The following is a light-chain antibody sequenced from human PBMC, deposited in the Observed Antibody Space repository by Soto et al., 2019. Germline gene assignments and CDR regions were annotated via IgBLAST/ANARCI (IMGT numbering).Light chain of an antibody. CDR3: SSFAGNNNLV. V-gene: IGLV2-8*01. Sequence: QSALTQPPSASGSPGQSVTISCTGTSSDVGGYNYVSWYQQHPGKAPKLMISEVSKRPSGVPDRLPGSKSGNTASLTVSGLQAEDEADYYCSSFAGNNNLVFGGGTQLTVL. J-gene: IGLJ2*01. CDR1: SSDVGGYNY. CDR2: EVS.